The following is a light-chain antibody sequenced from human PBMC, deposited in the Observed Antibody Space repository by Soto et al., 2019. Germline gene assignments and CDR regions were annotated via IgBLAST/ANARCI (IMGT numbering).Light chain of an antibody. CDR1: HVGGKS. CDR2: DAR. V-gene: IGLV3-21*02. CDR3: QVWDTTTDHYV. Sequence: SYELTQPPSVSVAPGQTARITCGGDHVGGKSVQWYQQKPGQAPVLVLYDARDRPSGIPERFSGSNSGNTATLTISRVEAGDEADFYCQVWDTTTDHYVFGTGTKVTVL. J-gene: IGLJ1*01.